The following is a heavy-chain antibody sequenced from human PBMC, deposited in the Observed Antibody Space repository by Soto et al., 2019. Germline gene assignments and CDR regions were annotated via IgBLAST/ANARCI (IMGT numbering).Heavy chain of an antibody. V-gene: IGHV4-34*01. D-gene: IGHD3-22*01. CDR2: INHSGST. J-gene: IGHJ5*02. Sequence: SETLSLTCTVSGGSISTYYWSWIRQPPGKGLEWIGEINHSGSTNYNPSLKSRVTISVDTSKNQFSLKLSSVTAADTAVYYCARSSKKTYYYDSSGFNWFDPWGQGTLVTVSS. CDR1: GGSISTYY. CDR3: ARSSKKTYYYDSSGFNWFDP.